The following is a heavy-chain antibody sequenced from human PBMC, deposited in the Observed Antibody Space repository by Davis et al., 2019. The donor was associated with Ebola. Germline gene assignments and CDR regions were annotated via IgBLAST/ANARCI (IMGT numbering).Heavy chain of an antibody. J-gene: IGHJ4*02. CDR1: GRSFSGYY. V-gene: IGHV4-34*01. D-gene: IGHD3-10*01. Sequence: MPSETLSLTCAVYGRSFSGYYWSWIRQPPGKGLEWIGEINHSGSTNYNPSLKSRVTISVDTSKNQFSLKLSSVTAADTAVYYCARQAYYGSGSLDYWGQGTLVTVSS. CDR2: INHSGST. CDR3: ARQAYYGSGSLDY.